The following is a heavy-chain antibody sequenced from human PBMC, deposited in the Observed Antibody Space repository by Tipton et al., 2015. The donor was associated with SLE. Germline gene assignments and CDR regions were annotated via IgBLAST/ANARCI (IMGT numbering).Heavy chain of an antibody. Sequence: TLSLTCTVSGGSISSGSYYWGWIRQPPGKGLEWIGYIYYSGSTNYNPSLKSRVIISIDTSKNQFSLKLSSVTAADTAVYYCARDRSYYDSVVDIWGQGTMVTVSS. CDR1: GGSISSGSYY. D-gene: IGHD3-22*01. V-gene: IGHV4-61*01. CDR2: IYYSGST. CDR3: ARDRSYYDSVVDI. J-gene: IGHJ3*02.